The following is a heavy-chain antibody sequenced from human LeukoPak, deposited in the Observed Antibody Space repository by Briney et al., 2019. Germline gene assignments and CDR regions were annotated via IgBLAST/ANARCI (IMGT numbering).Heavy chain of an antibody. Sequence: SQTLSLTCTVSGGSISSGSYYWSWIRQPAGKGLEWIGRIYTSGSTNYNPSLKSRVTISVDTSKNQFSLKLSSVTAADTAVYYCAREMSYYDSSGVHVALDYWGQGTLVTVSS. CDR2: IYTSGST. CDR1: GGSISSGSYY. CDR3: AREMSYYDSSGVHVALDY. J-gene: IGHJ4*02. V-gene: IGHV4-61*02. D-gene: IGHD3-22*01.